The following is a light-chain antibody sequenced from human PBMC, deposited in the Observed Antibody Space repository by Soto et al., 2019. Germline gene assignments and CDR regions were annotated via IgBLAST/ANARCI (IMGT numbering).Light chain of an antibody. V-gene: IGLV2-14*01. CDR2: DVS. Sequence: QSALTQPASVSGSPGQSITISCTGTSSDVGAYSYVSWYQQHPGKAPKLIIYDVSNRPSGVSYRFSGSKSGNTASLTISGLQAEDEADYYCSSYTSSITLVFGGGTKLTVL. CDR1: SSDVGAYSY. J-gene: IGLJ2*01. CDR3: SSYTSSITLV.